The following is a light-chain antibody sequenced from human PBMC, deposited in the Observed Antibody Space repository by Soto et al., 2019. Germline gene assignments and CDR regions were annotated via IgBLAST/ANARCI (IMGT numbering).Light chain of an antibody. CDR2: DTS. V-gene: IGKV3-20*01. J-gene: IGKJ1*01. CDR3: QQYDSSPWT. Sequence: EVVMTQSPATLALSPGXRATLSCRASQSVSSSYLAWYQQTPGQAPRLLVYDTSYRATGVPDRFSGSGSGTDFPLTISRLEPEDSGVYYCQQYDSSPWTFGQGTKVDIK. CDR1: QSVSSSY.